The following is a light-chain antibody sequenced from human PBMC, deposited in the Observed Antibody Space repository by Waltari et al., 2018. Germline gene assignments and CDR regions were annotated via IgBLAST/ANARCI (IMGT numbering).Light chain of an antibody. CDR3: QQYDGSSVT. CDR1: QTISGSW. J-gene: IGKJ4*01. Sequence: EIVLTQSPGSLSLSPGERATLSCRASQTISGSWLTWYQQKPGQAPRLLIYGASSRATAIPDRCSGSGSGTDFNLTISRLEPEDFAVYYGQQYDGSSVTFGGGTKVEI. V-gene: IGKV3-20*01. CDR2: GAS.